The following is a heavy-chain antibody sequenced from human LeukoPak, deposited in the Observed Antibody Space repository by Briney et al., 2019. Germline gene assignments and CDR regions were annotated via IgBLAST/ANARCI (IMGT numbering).Heavy chain of an antibody. V-gene: IGHV1-8*01. CDR1: GYTFTSYD. J-gene: IGHJ4*02. CDR2: MNPNSGNT. CDR3: ARAVGAPYFDY. Sequence: ASVKVSCKASGYTFTSYDINWVRQATGQGLEWMGWMNPNSGNTGYAQKFQGRVTITRDTSASTAYMELSSLRSEDTAVYYCARAVGAPYFDYWGQGTLVTVSS. D-gene: IGHD1-26*01.